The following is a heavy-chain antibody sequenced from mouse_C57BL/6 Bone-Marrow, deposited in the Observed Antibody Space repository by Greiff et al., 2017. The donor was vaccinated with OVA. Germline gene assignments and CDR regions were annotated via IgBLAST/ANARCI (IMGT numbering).Heavy chain of an antibody. V-gene: IGHV1-7*01. CDR3: ARSRGRYPAY. D-gene: IGHD1-1*01. CDR2: ISPSSGYT. Sequence: VPLQQSGADLAKPGASVTLSCKASGYTFPRYWLHWVQHRPGPGLAWIGYISPSSGYTKYNQKFKDKATLTADKSSSTAYMQLSSLTYEDSAVYYCARSRGRYPAYWGQGTLVTVSA. J-gene: IGHJ3*01. CDR1: GYTFPRYW.